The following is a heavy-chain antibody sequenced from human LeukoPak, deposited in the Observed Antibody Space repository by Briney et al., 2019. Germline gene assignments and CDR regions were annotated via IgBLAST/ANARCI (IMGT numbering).Heavy chain of an antibody. CDR3: AREEGSGSYRYY. Sequence: GGSLRLSCAASGFTFSDYYMSWLRQAPGKGLEGVSYISSSGSTIYYADSGKGRFTISRDNAKNSLYLQINSLRAKDTAVYYCAREEGSGSYRYYWGQGTLVTVSS. V-gene: IGHV3-11*01. D-gene: IGHD3-10*01. CDR1: GFTFSDYY. J-gene: IGHJ4*02. CDR2: ISSSGSTI.